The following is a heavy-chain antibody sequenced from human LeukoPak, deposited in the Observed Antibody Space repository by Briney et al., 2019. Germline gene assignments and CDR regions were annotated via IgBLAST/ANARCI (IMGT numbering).Heavy chain of an antibody. D-gene: IGHD1-26*01. V-gene: IGHV3-21*01. CDR1: GFTFSSYS. CDR3: ARDSPLYSGSTRYYFDY. Sequence: PGGSLRLSCAASGFTFSSYSMNWVRQAPGKGLEWVSSISSSSSYIYYADSVKGRFTISRDNAKNSLYLQMNSLRAEDTAVYYCARDSPLYSGSTRYYFDYWGQGTLVTVSS. J-gene: IGHJ4*02. CDR2: ISSSSSYI.